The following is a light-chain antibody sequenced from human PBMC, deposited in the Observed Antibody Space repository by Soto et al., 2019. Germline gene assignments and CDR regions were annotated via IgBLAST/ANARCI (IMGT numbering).Light chain of an antibody. CDR3: HQANSFPIT. J-gene: IGKJ3*01. CDR2: ASS. CDR1: QDILSW. Sequence: DIQMTQSPSSVSASVGDRVTITCRASQDILSWLAWYQQKPGEAPRLLIYASSNLQSGVPSRFSGSGSGTDFTLTISSLQPEDFATYYGHQANSFPITFGPGTRLDIK. V-gene: IGKV1-12*01.